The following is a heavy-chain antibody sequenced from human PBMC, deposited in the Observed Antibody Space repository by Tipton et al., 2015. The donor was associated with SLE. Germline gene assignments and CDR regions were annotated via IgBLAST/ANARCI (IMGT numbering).Heavy chain of an antibody. CDR2: ISGSGGST. Sequence: SLRLSCAASGFTVSSNYMSWVRQAPGRGLEWVSAISGSGGSTYYADSVKGRFTISRDNSKNTLYLQMNSLRAEDTAVYYCAKDGIQLWLYYFDYWGQGTLVTVSS. D-gene: IGHD5-18*01. J-gene: IGHJ4*02. V-gene: IGHV3-23*01. CDR1: GFTVSSNY. CDR3: AKDGIQLWLYYFDY.